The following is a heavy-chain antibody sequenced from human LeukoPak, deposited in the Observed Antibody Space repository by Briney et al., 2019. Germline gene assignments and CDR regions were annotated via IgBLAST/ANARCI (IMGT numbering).Heavy chain of an antibody. V-gene: IGHV1-18*01. Sequence: ASVKVSCKTSGYTLFNFGISCVRQAPGQGLEWMGWISFYNGNTNYAQKFRDRVTMTIDTSTSTAYLELRNLRSDDTAVYYCATDEPGVGAFDIWGQGTMVTVSS. J-gene: IGHJ3*02. CDR3: ATDEPGVGAFDI. CDR1: GYTLFNFG. D-gene: IGHD1-26*01. CDR2: ISFYNGNT.